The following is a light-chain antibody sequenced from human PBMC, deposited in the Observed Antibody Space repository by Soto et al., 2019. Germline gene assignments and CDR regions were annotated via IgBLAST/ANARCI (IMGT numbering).Light chain of an antibody. V-gene: IGKV3-20*01. CDR2: GAS. J-gene: IGKJ5*01. CDR1: QSISTY. CDR3: QQYGSSPT. Sequence: EIVLTQSPATLSLSPGERATLSCRASQSISTYLAWYQQKPGQAPRRLIYGASSRATGIPDRFSGSGGGAGVGLTISRLEPEDFAVYYCQQYGSSPTFGEGTRLEIK.